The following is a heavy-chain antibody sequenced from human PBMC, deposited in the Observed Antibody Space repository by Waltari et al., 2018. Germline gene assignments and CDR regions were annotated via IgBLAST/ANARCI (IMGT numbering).Heavy chain of an antibody. D-gene: IGHD6-13*01. CDR2: ISGSGGST. V-gene: IGHV3-23*04. J-gene: IGHJ4*02. CDR1: GFTFNSYG. Sequence: EVQLVESGGGLVQPGRSLRLSCAASGFTFNSYGMSWVRQAPGKGLEWGSAISGSGGSTYYADSVKGRFTITRDNSKNTLFLQMNSLRAEDTAVYYCAKEGINSSWNITFDYWGQGTLVTVSS. CDR3: AKEGINSSWNITFDY.